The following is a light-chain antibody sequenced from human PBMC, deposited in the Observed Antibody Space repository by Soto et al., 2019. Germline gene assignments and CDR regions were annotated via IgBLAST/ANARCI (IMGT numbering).Light chain of an antibody. V-gene: IGKV2-30*01. CDR2: KVS. CDR1: ESVVYSDGNTY. Sequence: DIVMTQSPLSLPVTLGQPASMSCRSSESVVYSDGNTYLNWFQQTPGQSPRRLIYKVSNRDSGVPDRFNGRGSGADFTLNISRVEAEDVGVYYCMQTTHWPRTFGQGTKVDIK. J-gene: IGKJ1*01. CDR3: MQTTHWPRT.